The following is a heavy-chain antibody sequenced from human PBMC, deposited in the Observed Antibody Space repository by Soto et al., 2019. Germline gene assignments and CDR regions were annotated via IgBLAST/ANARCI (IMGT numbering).Heavy chain of an antibody. D-gene: IGHD6-19*01. J-gene: IGHJ4*02. CDR3: ARHASGQWLGDFDY. Sequence: PSETLSLTGTVSGGSISSYYWSLIRQPPGKGLEWIGYIYYSGSTNYNPSLKSRVTISVDTSKHQFSLKLSSVTAADTAVYYCARHASGQWLGDFDYWGQGTLVTVSS. CDR1: GGSISSYY. CDR2: IYYSGST. V-gene: IGHV4-59*08.